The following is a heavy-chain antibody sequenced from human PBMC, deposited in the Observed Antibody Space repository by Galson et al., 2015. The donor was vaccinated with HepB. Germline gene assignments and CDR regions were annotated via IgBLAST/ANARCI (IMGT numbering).Heavy chain of an antibody. J-gene: IGHJ6*03. Sequence: SLRLSCAASEFTFSNYAMNWVRQAPGKGLQWVSTISGTGGSTYYADSVKGRFTISRDNSKNTLYLQMDSLRAEDTAFYYCARFAITLVQGAHYYYYMDVWGMGTPVTVSS. D-gene: IGHD3-10*01. CDR2: ISGTGGST. CDR1: EFTFSNYA. V-gene: IGHV3-23*01. CDR3: ARFAITLVQGAHYYYYMDV.